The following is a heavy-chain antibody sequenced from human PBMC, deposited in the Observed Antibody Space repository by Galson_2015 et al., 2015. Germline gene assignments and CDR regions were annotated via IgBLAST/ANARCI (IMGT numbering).Heavy chain of an antibody. CDR1: GYTFTSYG. V-gene: IGHV1-18*01. CDR3: ARDRGSPYCSSTRRYAGFAP. Sequence: SVKVSCKASGYTFTSYGISWARQAPGQGLEWMGWISAYNGNTNYAQKLQGRVTMTTDTSTSTAYMELRSLRSHDTAVYYCARDRGSPYCSSTRRYAGFAPSGQGTLVTGSS. J-gene: IGHJ5*02. D-gene: IGHD2-2*01. CDR2: ISAYNGNT.